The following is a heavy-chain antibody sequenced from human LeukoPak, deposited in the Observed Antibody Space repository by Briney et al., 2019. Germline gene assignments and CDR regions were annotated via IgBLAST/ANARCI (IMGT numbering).Heavy chain of an antibody. D-gene: IGHD4-11*01. J-gene: IGHJ6*03. Sequence: SETLSLTCTVSADSITMYYWTWIRQPPGKGLEWIGYVDNTGSTKFNPSLNGRVSISRDTSKNFFSLRLRSVTAADTAVYFCARGRVSSSTWYSTYYYFFYMDFWGKGTTVTVSS. V-gene: IGHV4-59*01. CDR1: ADSITMYY. CDR3: ARGRVSSSTWYSTYYYFFYMDF. CDR2: VDNTGST.